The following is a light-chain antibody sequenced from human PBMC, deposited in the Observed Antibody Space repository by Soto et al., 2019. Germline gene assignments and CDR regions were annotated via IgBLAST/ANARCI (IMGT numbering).Light chain of an antibody. CDR1: LPISNY. J-gene: IGKJ1*01. V-gene: IGKV1-27*01. Sequence: IQLTQSPSSLSSSVVYIVTIPCRASLPISNYLAWYQQKPGKIPNLLIYAASTLQAGVPSRFSGSGSGTDFTLTITRLEPEDFAVYYCQQYVTSSPRTFGQGTKVDIK. CDR2: AAS. CDR3: QQYVTSSPRT.